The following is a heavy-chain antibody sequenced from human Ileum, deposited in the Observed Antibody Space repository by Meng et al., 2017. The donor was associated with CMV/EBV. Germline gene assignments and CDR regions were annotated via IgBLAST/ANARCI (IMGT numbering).Heavy chain of an antibody. CDR1: GFTFSLYA. V-gene: IGHV3-30*04. Sequence: GGSLRLSCAASGFTFSLYALHWVRQAPGKGLEWVSIISFDGTSKYYADSVKGRFTISRDNSKNTLYLQMNSLRPEDTAVYYCARVNGRAAGGYGVDVWGQGTTVTVSS. CDR3: ARVNGRAAGGYGVDV. J-gene: IGHJ6*02. CDR2: ISFDGTSK. D-gene: IGHD6-13*01.